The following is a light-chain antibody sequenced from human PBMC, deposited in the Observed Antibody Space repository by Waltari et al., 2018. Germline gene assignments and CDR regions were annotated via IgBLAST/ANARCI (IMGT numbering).Light chain of an antibody. CDR1: SSDVGTYNY. J-gene: IGLJ1*01. CDR2: DVS. CDR3: CSYAGRFYV. V-gene: IGLV2-11*01. Sequence: QSALSQPRSVSGSPGQPVTISCTGTSSDVGTYNYVSWSQQHPGKAPKLMIYDVSKRPSGVPDRISGSKSGNTASLTISGLQAEDEADYYCCSYAGRFYVFGPGTKVTV.